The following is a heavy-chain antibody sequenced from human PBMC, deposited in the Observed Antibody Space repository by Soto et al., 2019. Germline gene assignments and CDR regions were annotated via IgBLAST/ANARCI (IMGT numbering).Heavy chain of an antibody. CDR3: ARLPRGPAFDTIFGVVAPSYFDY. Sequence: PSETLSLTCTVSGGSISSSSYYWGWIRQPPGKGLEWIGSIYYSGSTYYNPSLKSRVTISVDTSKNQFSLKLSSVTAADTAVYYCARLPRGPAFDTIFGVVAPSYFDYWGQGTLVTVSS. V-gene: IGHV4-39*01. D-gene: IGHD3-3*01. CDR1: GGSISSSSYY. CDR2: IYYSGST. J-gene: IGHJ4*02.